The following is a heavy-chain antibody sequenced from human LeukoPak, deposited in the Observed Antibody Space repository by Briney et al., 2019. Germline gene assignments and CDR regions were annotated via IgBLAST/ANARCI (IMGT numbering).Heavy chain of an antibody. CDR3: ARVVDTGYFDY. CDR1: GFTLSSYS. V-gene: IGHV3-64*01. Sequence: TGGSLRLSCAASGFTLSSYSMHWVRQAPGKGLEYVSAISGNGGSTYYANSVKGRFTISRDNSKNTLYLQVGSLRAEDMAVYYCARVVDTGYFDYWGQGTLVTVSS. D-gene: IGHD1-26*01. J-gene: IGHJ4*02. CDR2: ISGNGGST.